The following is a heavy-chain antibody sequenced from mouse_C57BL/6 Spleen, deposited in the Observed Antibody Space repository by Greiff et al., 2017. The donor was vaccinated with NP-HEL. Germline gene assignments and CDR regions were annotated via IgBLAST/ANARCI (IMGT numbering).Heavy chain of an antibody. CDR1: GYAFSSSW. CDR2: IYPGDGDT. J-gene: IGHJ2*01. Sequence: QVQLQQSGPELVKPGASVKISCKASGYAFSSSWMNWVKQRPGKGLEWIGRIYPGDGDTNYNGKFKGKATLTADKSSSTAYMQLSSLTSEDSAVYFCAREEGYYGSSYFDYWGQGTTLTVSS. V-gene: IGHV1-82*01. CDR3: AREEGYYGSSYFDY. D-gene: IGHD1-1*01.